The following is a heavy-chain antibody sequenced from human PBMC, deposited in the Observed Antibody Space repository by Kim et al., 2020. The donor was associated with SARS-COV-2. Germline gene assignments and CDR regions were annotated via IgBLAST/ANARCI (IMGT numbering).Heavy chain of an antibody. Sequence: GGSLRLSCAASGFTFRSYAMAWVRQAPGKGLEWVSSMSDDDVSTYYAGSVKWRFTSSRDNSKNTLYLQMNSLRAEDTAVYYCAKSVLGRGQLLRKRRYY. CDR1: GFTFRSYA. CDR2: MSDDDVST. V-gene: IGHV3-23*01. J-gene: IGHJ6*01. CDR3: AKSVLGRGQLLRKRRYY. D-gene: IGHD2-2*01.